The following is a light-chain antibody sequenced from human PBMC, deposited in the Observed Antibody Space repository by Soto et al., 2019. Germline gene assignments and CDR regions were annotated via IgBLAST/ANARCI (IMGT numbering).Light chain of an antibody. Sequence: EIVLTQSPGTLSLSPGERATLSCRASQSVSSNYLAWYQQKPGQAPRLLISGASSRSTGIPDRFSGSGSGTYFTLTIGRLCPEDFAVYYCQQYGDSTPVTFGQGTRLEIK. CDR2: GAS. CDR1: QSVSSNY. CDR3: QQYGDSTPVT. V-gene: IGKV3-20*01. J-gene: IGKJ5*01.